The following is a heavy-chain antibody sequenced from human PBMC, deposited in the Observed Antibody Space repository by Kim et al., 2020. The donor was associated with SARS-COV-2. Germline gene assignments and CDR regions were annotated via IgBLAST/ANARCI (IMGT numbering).Heavy chain of an antibody. J-gene: IGHJ4*02. D-gene: IGHD3-22*01. V-gene: IGHV3-23*01. CDR1: GFTFSSYA. CDR2: ISGSGGST. CDR3: AKDREDYYYDSSGYPH. Sequence: GGSLRLSCAASGFTFSSYAMSWVRQAPGKGLEWVSAISGSGGSTYYADSVKGRFTISRDNSKNTLYLQMNSLRAEDTAVYYCAKDREDYYYDSSGYPHWGQGTLVTVSS.